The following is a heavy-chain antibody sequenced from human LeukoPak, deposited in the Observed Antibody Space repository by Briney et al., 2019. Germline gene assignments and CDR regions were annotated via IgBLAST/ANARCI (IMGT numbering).Heavy chain of an antibody. CDR2: ISSSGSTI. V-gene: IGHV3-48*03. CDR1: GFTFSSYE. Sequence: GGSLRLSCAVSGFTFSSYEMNWVRQAPGKGLEWVSYISSSGSTIYYADSVKGRFTISRDSSKNTLYLQMNSLRPEDTAVYYCARARPSMWIDYWGQGTLVTVSS. CDR3: ARARPSMWIDY. J-gene: IGHJ4*02. D-gene: IGHD5-12*01.